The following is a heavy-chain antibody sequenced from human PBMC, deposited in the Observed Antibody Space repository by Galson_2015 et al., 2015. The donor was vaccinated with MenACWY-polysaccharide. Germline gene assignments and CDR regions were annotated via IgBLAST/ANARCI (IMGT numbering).Heavy chain of an antibody. V-gene: IGHV3-21*01. CDR1: EFAFNRHP. J-gene: IGHJ4*02. D-gene: IGHD5-18*01. Sequence: SLRLSCAASEFAFNRHPMTWVRQAPGKGLEWVASIGSTMRYIYYGDSVKGRFTISRDNAKNSLFLQMTGLRVEDTAVYYCARERSVTPAIDFWGQGTLVTVSS. CDR3: ARERSVTPAIDF. CDR2: IGSTMRYI.